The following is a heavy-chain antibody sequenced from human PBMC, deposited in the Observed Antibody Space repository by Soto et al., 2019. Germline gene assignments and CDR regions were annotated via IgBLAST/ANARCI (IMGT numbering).Heavy chain of an antibody. CDR2: ISAYNGKT. J-gene: IGHJ3*02. Sequence: ASVKVSFKASGYTFTRYGISWVRQAPGQELEWMGWISAYNGKTDHAQKFQGRVTMTTDTSTSTAYMELRSLRSDDTAVYYCARDHRLIVGATTDAFHIWGQGTMVTVS. V-gene: IGHV1-18*01. CDR3: ARDHRLIVGATTDAFHI. CDR1: GYTFTRYG. D-gene: IGHD1-26*01.